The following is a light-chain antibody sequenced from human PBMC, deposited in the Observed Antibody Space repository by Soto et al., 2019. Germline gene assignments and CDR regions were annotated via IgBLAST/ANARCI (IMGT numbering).Light chain of an antibody. J-gene: IGLJ3*02. CDR3: CSYAGSRTFV. CDR1: SSDVGAYNI. V-gene: IGLV2-23*01. CDR2: EGT. Sequence: QSALTQPASVSGSPGQSITVSCTGTSSDVGAYNIVSWYQQHPGKAPRLIIYEGTKRPSGISDRFSGSKSDNTASLTISGLRAEDEAHYHCCSYAGSRTFVFGGGTKVTVL.